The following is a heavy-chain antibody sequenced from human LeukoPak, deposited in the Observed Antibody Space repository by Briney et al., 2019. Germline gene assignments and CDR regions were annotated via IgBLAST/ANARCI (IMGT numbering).Heavy chain of an antibody. J-gene: IGHJ6*03. CDR1: GGPISSSDYY. CDR2: ISYTGTT. V-gene: IGHV4-39*02. Sequence: PSETLSLTCSVSGGPISSSDYYWGWIRQPPGKGLEWIGRISYTGTTYYTPSLKSRVTISVDTSNNLFSLRLSSVTAGDTAVYYCARLTHSYYVDSSAYYPYYYMDVWGKGTTVTVSS. CDR3: ARLTHSYYVDSSAYYPYYYMDV. D-gene: IGHD3-22*01.